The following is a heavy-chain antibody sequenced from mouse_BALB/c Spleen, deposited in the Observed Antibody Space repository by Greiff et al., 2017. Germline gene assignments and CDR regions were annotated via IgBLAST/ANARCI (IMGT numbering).Heavy chain of an antibody. V-gene: IGHV14-3*02. CDR1: GFNIKDTY. D-gene: IGHD2-3*01. Sequence: VQLQQSGAELVKPGASVKLSCTASGFNIKDTYMHWVKQRPEQGLEWIGRIDPANGNTKYDPKFQGKATITADTSSNTAYLQLSSLTSEDTAVYYCARWIDGYYGGFAYWGQGTLVTVSA. CDR3: ARWIDGYYGGFAY. J-gene: IGHJ3*01. CDR2: IDPANGNT.